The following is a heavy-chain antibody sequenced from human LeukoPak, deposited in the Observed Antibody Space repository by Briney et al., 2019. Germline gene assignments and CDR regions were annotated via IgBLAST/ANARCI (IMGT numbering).Heavy chain of an antibody. Sequence: PSETLSLTCTVSGGSISSSSYFWAWIRQPPGKGLEWIGSIYYSGSTYYNPSLNSRVTISVDTSKNQFSLNLSSVIAADTAVYYCARLITAFQAFDSWGQGTLVTVSS. CDR2: IYYSGST. D-gene: IGHD3-16*01. CDR1: GGSISSSSYF. V-gene: IGHV4-39*01. J-gene: IGHJ4*02. CDR3: ARLITAFQAFDS.